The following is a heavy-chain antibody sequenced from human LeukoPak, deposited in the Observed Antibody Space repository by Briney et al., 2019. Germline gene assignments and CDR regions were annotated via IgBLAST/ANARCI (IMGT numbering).Heavy chain of an antibody. CDR3: AGRYFDWLLYMDY. D-gene: IGHD3-9*01. J-gene: IGHJ4*02. V-gene: IGHV3-11*01. Sequence: GSLRLSCAASGFTFSDYYMSWIRQAPGKGLEWVSYISSSGSTIYYADSVKGRFTISRDNAKNSLYLQMNSLRAEDTAVYYCAGRYFDWLLYMDYWGQGTLVTVSS. CDR2: ISSSGSTI. CDR1: GFTFSDYY.